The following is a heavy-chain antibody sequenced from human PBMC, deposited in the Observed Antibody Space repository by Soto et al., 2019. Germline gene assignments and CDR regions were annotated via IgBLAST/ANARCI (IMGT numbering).Heavy chain of an antibody. D-gene: IGHD2-15*01. CDR1: GFTFSSYG. V-gene: IGHV3-30*18. CDR2: ISYDGSNK. CDR3: AKPRQITSLLLYYFDY. Sequence: QVQLVESGGCVVQPGRSLRLSCAASGFTFSSYGMHWARQAPGKGLEWVAVISYDGSNKYYADSVKGRFTISRDNSKNTLYLQMNSLRAEDTAVYYCAKPRQITSLLLYYFDYWGQGTLVTVSS. J-gene: IGHJ4*02.